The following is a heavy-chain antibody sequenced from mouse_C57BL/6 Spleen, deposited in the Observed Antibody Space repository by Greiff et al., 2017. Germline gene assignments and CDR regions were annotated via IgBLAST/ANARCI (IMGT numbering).Heavy chain of an antibody. CDR3: ARACSSSPWFAY. J-gene: IGHJ3*01. Sequence: QVQLQQSGAELARPGASVKMSCKASGYTFTSYTMHWVKQRPGQGLEWIGYINPSSGYTKYNQKFKDKATLTADKSSSTAYMQLSSLTSEDSAVYYCARACSSSPWFAYWGQGTLVTVSA. V-gene: IGHV1-4*01. CDR2: INPSSGYT. D-gene: IGHD1-1*01. CDR1: GYTFTSYT.